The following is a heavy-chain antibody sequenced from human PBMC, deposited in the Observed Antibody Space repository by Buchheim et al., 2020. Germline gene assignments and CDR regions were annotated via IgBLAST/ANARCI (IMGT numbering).Heavy chain of an antibody. V-gene: IGHV3-48*01. CDR2: LSRSSSTI. Sequence: EVQLVESGGGLVQPGGSLRLSCAASGFTFSSYNMNWVRQAPGKGLEWISYLSRSSSTIYYADSVKGRFTISRDNAKNSLYLQMNSLRAEDTAVYYCARISGYVHSQHYFDYWGQGTL. CDR1: GFTFSSYN. CDR3: ARISGYVHSQHYFDY. J-gene: IGHJ4*02. D-gene: IGHD5-12*01.